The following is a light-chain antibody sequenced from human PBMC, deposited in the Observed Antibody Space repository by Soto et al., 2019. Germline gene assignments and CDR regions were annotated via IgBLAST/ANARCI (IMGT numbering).Light chain of an antibody. V-gene: IGKV3-20*01. CDR2: GAS. CDR1: QSVSSSY. CDR3: QQYGYSFRA. Sequence: EILLTQSPGTLSLSPGERATLSCRASQSVSSSYLSWYQLKPGQAPRLLIYGASSSATGIPDRFSGSGSGTDFTLSSSRLEPEDFAVYYCQQYGYSFRAFGQGTKVEL. J-gene: IGKJ1*01.